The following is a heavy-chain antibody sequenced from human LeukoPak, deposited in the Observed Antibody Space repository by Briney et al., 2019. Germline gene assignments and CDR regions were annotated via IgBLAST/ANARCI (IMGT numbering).Heavy chain of an antibody. CDR2: IIPILGIA. V-gene: IGHV1-69*04. D-gene: IGHD3-22*01. Sequence: ASVKVSCKASGGTFSSYAISWVRQAPGQGLEWMGRIIPILGIANYAQKFQGRVTITADKSTSTAYMELSSLRSEDTAVYYCASSMIVPDTWYFDLWGRGTLVTVSS. J-gene: IGHJ2*01. CDR3: ASSMIVPDTWYFDL. CDR1: GGTFSSYA.